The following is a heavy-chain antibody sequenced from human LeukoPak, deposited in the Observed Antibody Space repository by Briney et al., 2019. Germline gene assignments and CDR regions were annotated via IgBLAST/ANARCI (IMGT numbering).Heavy chain of an antibody. CDR2: IRGSGGST. V-gene: IGHV3-23*01. D-gene: IGHD5-12*01. Sequence: PGGSLRLSCAASGFTFSSYAMSWVRQAPGKGLEWVSAIRGSGGSTFYADSVKGRFTISRDNSKNTLYLQMNSLRAEDTAVYYCAKDPYRASSGLVDYWGQGTLVTVSS. CDR3: AKDPYRASSGLVDY. J-gene: IGHJ4*02. CDR1: GFTFSSYA.